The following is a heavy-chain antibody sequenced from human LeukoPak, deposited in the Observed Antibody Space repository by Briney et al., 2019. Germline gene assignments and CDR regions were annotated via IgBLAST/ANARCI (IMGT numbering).Heavy chain of an antibody. Sequence: PSETLSLTCIVSGGSISSGSYYWSWIRQPAGKGLEWIGRIYTSGSTNYNPSLKSRVTISVDTSKNQFSLKLTSVTAADTAVYYCARGITMVRGGLLKIWFDPWGQGTLVTVSS. D-gene: IGHD3-10*01. CDR1: GGSISSGSYY. J-gene: IGHJ5*02. V-gene: IGHV4-61*02. CDR3: ARGITMVRGGLLKIWFDP. CDR2: IYTSGST.